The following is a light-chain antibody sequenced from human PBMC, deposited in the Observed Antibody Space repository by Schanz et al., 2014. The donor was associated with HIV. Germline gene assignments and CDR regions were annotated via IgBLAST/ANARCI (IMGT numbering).Light chain of an antibody. CDR2: HAS. CDR1: QSVSWH. J-gene: IGKJ2*01. CDR3: QQYGSSLYT. V-gene: IGKV3-20*01. Sequence: EIVLTQSPATLSLSQGERATLSCRASQSVSWHLAWYQKKPGQAPRLLIYHASKRVTGIPTRFSGGGSGTNFTLTISRLEPEDFAVYYCQQYGSSLYTFGQGTKLEIK.